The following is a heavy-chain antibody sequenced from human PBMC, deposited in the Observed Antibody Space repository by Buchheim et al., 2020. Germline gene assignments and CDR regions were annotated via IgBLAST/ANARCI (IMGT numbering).Heavy chain of an antibody. V-gene: IGHV1-46*01. CDR2: IKPSGGST. D-gene: IGHD6-13*01. CDR3: ARAGIAAAGTYYYGMDV. J-gene: IGHJ6*02. Sequence: QVQLVQSGAEVKKPGASVKVSCKASGYTFTSYYMHWVRQAPGQGPEWMGIIKPSGGSTSYAQKFQGRVPMPRDPSTSTVYMELSSLRSEDTAVHYCARAGIAAAGTYYYGMDVWGQGTT. CDR1: GYTFTSYY.